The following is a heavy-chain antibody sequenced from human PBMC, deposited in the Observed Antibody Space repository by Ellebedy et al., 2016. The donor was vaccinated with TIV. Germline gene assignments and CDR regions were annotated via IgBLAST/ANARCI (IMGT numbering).Heavy chain of an antibody. CDR3: ATREWVDPMDV. CDR2: INTGNGNT. J-gene: IGHJ6*02. Sequence: ASVKVSXKASRHIFTTYGIHWVRQAPGQRPEWMGWINTGNGNTKYSQNFQGRVTITRDTSATITYMELTSLRSEDTAVYYCATREWVDPMDVWGPGTTVTVSS. V-gene: IGHV1-3*04. D-gene: IGHD3-3*01. CDR1: RHIFTTYG.